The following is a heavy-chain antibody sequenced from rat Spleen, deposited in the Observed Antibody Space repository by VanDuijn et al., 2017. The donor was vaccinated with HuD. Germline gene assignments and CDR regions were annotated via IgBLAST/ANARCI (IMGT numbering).Heavy chain of an antibody. J-gene: IGHJ3*01. CDR2: ITNLGGSI. CDR1: GFTFNNHW. V-gene: IGHV5-31*01. CDR3: ARHPTYYGFDGDWFAC. D-gene: IGHD1-9*01. Sequence: EVQLVESGGGLVEPGRSLKLSCVASGFTFNNHWMNWIRQAPGKGLEWVASITNLGGSIFYQDSVKGRFTISRDNAQNTLSLQMNSLRSEDTATYYCARHPTYYGFDGDWFACWGQGTLVTVSS.